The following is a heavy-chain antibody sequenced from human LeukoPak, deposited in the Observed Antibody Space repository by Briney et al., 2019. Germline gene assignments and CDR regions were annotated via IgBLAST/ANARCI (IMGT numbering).Heavy chain of an antibody. Sequence: PGGSLRLSCAASGFTFNTYGMNWVRQAPGKGLEWVAIICYDGSDKYYADSVKGRFTISRDNSKNTLYLQVNTLRAEDTAVYYCARAGRTGGSCLAYNYYAMDVWGQGTTVTVSS. D-gene: IGHD2-15*01. CDR1: GFTFNTYG. CDR3: ARAGRTGGSCLAYNYYAMDV. CDR2: ICYDGSDK. V-gene: IGHV3-33*01. J-gene: IGHJ6*02.